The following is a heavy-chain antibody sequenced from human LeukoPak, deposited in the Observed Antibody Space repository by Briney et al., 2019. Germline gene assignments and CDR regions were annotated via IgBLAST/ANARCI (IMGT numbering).Heavy chain of an antibody. Sequence: ASVKVSCKASGYTFTGYYMHWVRQAPGQGLEWMGWINPNSGGTNYAQKFQGRVTMTRDTSISTAYMELSRLRSDDTAVYYCARDLNYYDSSGYPDYWGQGTLATVSS. CDR1: GYTFTGYY. CDR2: INPNSGGT. CDR3: ARDLNYYDSSGYPDY. D-gene: IGHD3-22*01. V-gene: IGHV1-2*02. J-gene: IGHJ4*02.